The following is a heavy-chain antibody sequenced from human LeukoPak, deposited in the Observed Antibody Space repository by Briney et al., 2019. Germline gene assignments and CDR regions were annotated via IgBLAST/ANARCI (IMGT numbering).Heavy chain of an antibody. J-gene: IGHJ4*02. V-gene: IGHV3-23*01. CDR3: ARRYRAYYDSSGYSDY. D-gene: IGHD3-22*01. CDR2: ISGSGGST. CDR1: GFTFSSYA. Sequence: PGGSLRLSCAASGFTFSSYAMSWVRQAPGKGLEWVSAISGSGGSTYYADSVKGRFTISRDNAKNSLYLQMNSLRAEDTAVYYCARRYRAYYDSSGYSDYWGQGTLVTVSS.